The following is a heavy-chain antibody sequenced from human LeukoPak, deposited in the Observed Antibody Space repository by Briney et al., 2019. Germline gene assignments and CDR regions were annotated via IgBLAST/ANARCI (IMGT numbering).Heavy chain of an antibody. V-gene: IGHV3-53*01. CDR3: ARRAGIYSHPYDY. J-gene: IGHJ4*02. CDR1: GFTVSSNS. CDR2: ISNSAET. D-gene: IGHD1-14*01. Sequence: GGSLRLSCTVSGFTVSSNSMSWVRQAPGKGLEWVSFISNSAETHYSDSVKGRFSISRDSSKNTLYLQMNSLRAEDTAVYYCARRAGIYSHPYDYWGQGTLVTVSS.